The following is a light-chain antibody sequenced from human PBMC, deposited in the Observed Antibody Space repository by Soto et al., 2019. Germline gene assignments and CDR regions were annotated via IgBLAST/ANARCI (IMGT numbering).Light chain of an antibody. CDR1: QSVLYSSNNKSY. V-gene: IGKV4-1*01. CDR3: QQYYSTTSWT. Sequence: DIMMTQSPDSLAFSLGESATINCKSSQSVLYSSNNKSYLAWYQQNPGQPPQLLIYWASTRESGVPDRLSGSGSGTDFTLTIRSLQAEDVAVYYCQQYYSTTSWTFGQGTKVDIK. J-gene: IGKJ1*01. CDR2: WAS.